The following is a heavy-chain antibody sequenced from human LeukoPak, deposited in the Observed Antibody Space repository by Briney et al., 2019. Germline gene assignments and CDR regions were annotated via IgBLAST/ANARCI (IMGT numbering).Heavy chain of an antibody. CDR1: GFTFSEYY. Sequence: GGSLRLSCAASGFTFSEYYMSWIRQAPGEGLEWVSYITTSGSTMYYADSVKGRFTISRDNAKKSLYLQMNSLRAEDTAVYYCARPSAPYYYDSSAYYAYWGQGTLVTVSS. CDR3: ARPSAPYYYDSSAYYAY. CDR2: ITTSGSTM. J-gene: IGHJ4*02. V-gene: IGHV3-11*01. D-gene: IGHD3-22*01.